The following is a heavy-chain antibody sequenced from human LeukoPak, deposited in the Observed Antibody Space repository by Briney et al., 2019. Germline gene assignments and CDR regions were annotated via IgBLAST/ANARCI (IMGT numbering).Heavy chain of an antibody. CDR3: ARGGGCGGIDWYFDL. D-gene: IGHD2-15*01. V-gene: IGHV4-30-4*01. J-gene: IGHJ2*01. CDR1: GGSISSGDYY. CDR2: IYYSGST. Sequence: SETLSLTCTVSGGSISSGDYYWSWIRQPPGKGLEWIGYIYYSGSTYYNSSLKRRVIISVDTSKNQFSLKLSSVTAADTAVYYCARGGGCGGIDWYFDLWGRGTLVTVSS.